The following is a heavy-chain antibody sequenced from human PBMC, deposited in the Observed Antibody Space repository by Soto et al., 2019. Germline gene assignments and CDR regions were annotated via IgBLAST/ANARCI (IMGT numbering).Heavy chain of an antibody. Sequence: LRLSCAASGFTFSSYAMSWVRQAPGKGLEWVSAISGSGGSTYYADSVKGRFTISRDNSKNTLYLQMNSLRAEDTAVYYCAKHLDYGFGRDEFTGMDVWGQGTTVTVSS. D-gene: IGHD4-17*01. V-gene: IGHV3-23*01. J-gene: IGHJ6*02. CDR1: GFTFSSYA. CDR2: ISGSGGST. CDR3: AKHLDYGFGRDEFTGMDV.